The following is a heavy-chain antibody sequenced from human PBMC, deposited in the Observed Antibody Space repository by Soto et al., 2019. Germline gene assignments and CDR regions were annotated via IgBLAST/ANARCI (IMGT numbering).Heavy chain of an antibody. V-gene: IGHV4-34*01. CDR1: GGSFSGYY. D-gene: IGHD6-13*01. Sequence: SETLSLTCAVYGGSFSGYYWSWIRQPPGKGLEWIGSIYHSGSTYYNPSLKSRVTISVDTSKNQFSLKLSSVTAADTAVYYCASARYSSSWYLDYWGQGTLVTVSS. CDR2: IYHSGST. CDR3: ASARYSSSWYLDY. J-gene: IGHJ4*02.